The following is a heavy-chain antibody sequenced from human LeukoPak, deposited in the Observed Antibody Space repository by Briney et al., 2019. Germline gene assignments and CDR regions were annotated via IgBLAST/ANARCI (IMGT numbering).Heavy chain of an antibody. D-gene: IGHD5-24*01. CDR3: ARGDGYNPFDY. CDR1: NGSINSYY. CDR2: FYHSGKT. Sequence: SETLSLTCTVSNGSINSYYWSWIRQPPGKGLEWIGDFYHSGKTNYRTSLKSRVTISLDTSKNQFSLKLSSVTAADTAVYYCARGDGYNPFDYWGQGTLVTVSS. J-gene: IGHJ4*02. V-gene: IGHV4-59*12.